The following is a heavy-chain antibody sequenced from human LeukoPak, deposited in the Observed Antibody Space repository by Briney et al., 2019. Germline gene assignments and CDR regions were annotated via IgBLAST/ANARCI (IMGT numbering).Heavy chain of an antibody. Sequence: SGGSLRLSCAASGFTFRNYGMHWVRQATGKGLEWVSFIWSDGNNRFYADSVKGRFTISRDNSKNMLYLQMDTLRAEDTALYYWAKDPGASVSGFYMDVWGKGTTVIVSS. V-gene: IGHV3-30*02. CDR2: IWSDGNNR. CDR3: AKDPGASVSGFYMDV. J-gene: IGHJ6*03. CDR1: GFTFRNYG. D-gene: IGHD2-8*02.